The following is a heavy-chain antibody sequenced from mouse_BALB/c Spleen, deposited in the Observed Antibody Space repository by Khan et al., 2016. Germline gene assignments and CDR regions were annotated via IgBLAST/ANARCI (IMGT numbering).Heavy chain of an antibody. CDR1: GFNIKDTY. CDR2: IDPANGNT. D-gene: IGHD1-1*01. J-gene: IGHJ4*01. Sequence: VQLKQSGAELVKPGASVKLSCTASGFNIKDTYMHWVKQRPEQGLEWIGRIDPANGNTKYDPKFQGKATITADTSSNTAYLQLSSLTSEDTAVYYCARPGGSSHYYAMDYWGQGTSVTVSS. CDR3: ARPGGSSHYYAMDY. V-gene: IGHV14-3*02.